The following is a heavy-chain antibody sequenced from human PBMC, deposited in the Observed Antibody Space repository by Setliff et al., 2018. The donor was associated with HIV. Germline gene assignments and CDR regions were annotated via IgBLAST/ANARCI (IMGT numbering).Heavy chain of an antibody. J-gene: IGHJ3*02. CDR2: IYHTGGT. Sequence: PSETLSLTCALSGDSVTSSSWWSWVRQPPGQALEWIGEIYHTGGTNYNPSLTSRLTMSIDKSKNQFSLELNSVTAADTAVYFCAREVDKRQDSDAFDIWGPGTMVTVSS. D-gene: IGHD2-15*01. V-gene: IGHV4-4*02. CDR3: AREVDKRQDSDAFDI. CDR1: GDSVTSSSW.